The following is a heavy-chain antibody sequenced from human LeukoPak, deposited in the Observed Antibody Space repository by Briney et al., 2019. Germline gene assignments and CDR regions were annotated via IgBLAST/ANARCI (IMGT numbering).Heavy chain of an antibody. D-gene: IGHD2-21*02. CDR2: INSDGSST. CDR1: GFTFSSYW. CDR3: ARAMVTRRRYLDY. V-gene: IGHV3-74*01. Sequence: GGSLRLSCEASGFTFSSYWMHWVRQAPGKGLEWVSRINSDGSSTNYADSVEGRFTISSDNAKNTLYLQMNSLRAEDTAVYYCARAMVTRRRYLDYWGQGTLVTVSS. J-gene: IGHJ4*02.